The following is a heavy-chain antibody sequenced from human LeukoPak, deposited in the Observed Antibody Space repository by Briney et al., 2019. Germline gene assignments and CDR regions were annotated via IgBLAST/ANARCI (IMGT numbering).Heavy chain of an antibody. CDR2: ISGSGGST. D-gene: IGHD3-22*01. CDR3: AKSRGYYDSSGYYTPFWY. CDR1: GFTFSSYA. Sequence: GGSLRLSCAASGFTFSSYAMSWVRQAPGKGLEWVSAISGSGGSTYYADSVKGRFTISRDNSKNTLYLQMNSLRAEDTAVYYCAKSRGYYDSSGYYTPFWYWGQGTLVTVSS. V-gene: IGHV3-23*01. J-gene: IGHJ4*02.